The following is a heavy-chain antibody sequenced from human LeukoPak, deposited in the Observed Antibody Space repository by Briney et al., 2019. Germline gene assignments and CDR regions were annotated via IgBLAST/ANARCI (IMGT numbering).Heavy chain of an antibody. CDR1: GFTFTGYG. D-gene: IGHD1-14*01. CDR3: TRFDSSRIDP. J-gene: IGHJ5*02. V-gene: IGHV3-30*03. Sequence: PGGSLRLSCAASGFTFTGYGMHWVRQAPGKGLEWVTGIAYDGSRKHYADSVKGRFTISRDNSRNTMDLQMNSLRVEDTAVYHCTRFDSSRIDPWGQGTLVIVSA. CDR2: IAYDGSRK.